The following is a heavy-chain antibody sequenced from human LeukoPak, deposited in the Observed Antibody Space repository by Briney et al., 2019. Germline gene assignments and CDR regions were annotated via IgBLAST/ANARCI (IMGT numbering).Heavy chain of an antibody. CDR1: GGSISSSSYY. D-gene: IGHD6-6*01. Sequence: PSETLSLTCTVSGGSISSSSYYWGWIRQPPGKGLEWIGSIYYSGSTYYNPSHKSRVTISVDTSKNQFSLKLSSVTAADTAVYYCARQGVYSSSWDYYYYGMDVWGQGITVTVSS. CDR3: ARQGVYSSSWDYYYYGMDV. CDR2: IYYSGST. J-gene: IGHJ6*02. V-gene: IGHV4-39*01.